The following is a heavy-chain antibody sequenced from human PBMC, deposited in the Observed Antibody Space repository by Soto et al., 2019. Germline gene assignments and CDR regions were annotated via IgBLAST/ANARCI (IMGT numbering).Heavy chain of an antibody. D-gene: IGHD6-13*01. CDR1: GDSISSRSYY. V-gene: IGHV4-39*01. CDR3: ARLGSSWYAHYLDY. Sequence: QLQLQESGPGLVKPSETLSLTCTVSGDSISSRSYYWGWIRQPPGKGLEWIGSIYYGGNTYYNPSLKSRVTISVDTSNNQCSLNLSSVTAADTAVYYCARLGSSWYAHYLDYWGQGTLVTVSS. CDR2: IYYGGNT. J-gene: IGHJ4*02.